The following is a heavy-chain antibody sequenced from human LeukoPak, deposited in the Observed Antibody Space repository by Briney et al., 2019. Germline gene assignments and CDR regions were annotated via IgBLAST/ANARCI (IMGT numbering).Heavy chain of an antibody. J-gene: IGHJ4*02. Sequence: GSLRLSCSGSGFTFSRFAMSWVRQAPGKGLEWVSGISGSGDSTYYADSVKGRFTISRDNSKNTLYLQMNGLRAENTAVYYCATYRRGYHDSSESYYFDYWGQGTLVTVSS. CDR1: GFTFSRFA. V-gene: IGHV3-23*01. CDR2: ISGSGDST. D-gene: IGHD3-22*01. CDR3: ATYRRGYHDSSESYYFDY.